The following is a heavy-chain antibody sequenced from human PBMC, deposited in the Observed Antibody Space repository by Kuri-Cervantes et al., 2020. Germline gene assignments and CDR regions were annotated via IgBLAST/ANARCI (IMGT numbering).Heavy chain of an antibody. V-gene: IGHV3-11*01. CDR2: ISSSGSTI. J-gene: IGHJ4*02. CDR3: ARVEELLRVTD. Sequence: GESLKISCAASGFTFSDYYMSWIRQAPGKGLEWVSYISSSGSTIYYADSVKGRFTISRDNAKNSLYLQMNSLRAEDTAVYYCARVEELLRVTDWGQGTLVTVSS. CDR1: GFTFSDYY. D-gene: IGHD1-14*01.